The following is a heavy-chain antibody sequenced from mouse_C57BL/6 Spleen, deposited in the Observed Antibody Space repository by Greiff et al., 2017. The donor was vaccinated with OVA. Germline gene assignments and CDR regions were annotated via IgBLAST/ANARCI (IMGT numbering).Heavy chain of an antibody. V-gene: IGHV1-42*01. Sequence: EVQLQQSGPELVKPGASVKISCKASGYSFTGYYMNWVKQSPEKSLEWIGEINPSTGGTTYNQKFKAKATLTVDKSSSTAYMQLKSLTSEDSAVYYCARWETGTVYYYAMDYWGQGTSVTVSS. D-gene: IGHD4-1*01. CDR3: ARWETGTVYYYAMDY. CDR1: GYSFTGYY. J-gene: IGHJ4*01. CDR2: INPSTGGT.